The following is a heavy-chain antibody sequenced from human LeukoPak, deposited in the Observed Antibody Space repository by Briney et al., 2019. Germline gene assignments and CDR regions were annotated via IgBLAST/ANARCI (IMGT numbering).Heavy chain of an antibody. J-gene: IGHJ4*02. Sequence: GGSLRLSCATSGFNFSPYWMHWVRQAPGKGLVWVSRIKGDGSSTTYADSVKGRFTISRDNAKNTLYLQMNSLRAEDTAVYYCARDPYSSSSGSGDYWGQGTLVTVSS. CDR3: ARDPYSSSSGSGDY. CDR1: GFNFSPYW. V-gene: IGHV3-74*01. D-gene: IGHD6-13*01. CDR2: IKGDGSST.